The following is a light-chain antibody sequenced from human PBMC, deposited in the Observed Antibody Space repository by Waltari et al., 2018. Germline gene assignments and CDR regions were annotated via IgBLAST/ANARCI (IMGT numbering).Light chain of an antibody. Sequence: QAVLAQSPSASGTPGQRLTISCSGSESNIGTNNVNWYQLRLPGTAPKLLIYSDSRRPSGVPDRFSGSKSGTSASLAISGLQSEDEADYYCATWDDTLNGLFVFGSGTKVTVL. CDR1: ESNIGTNN. CDR3: ATWDDTLNGLFV. J-gene: IGLJ1*01. V-gene: IGLV1-44*01. CDR2: SDS.